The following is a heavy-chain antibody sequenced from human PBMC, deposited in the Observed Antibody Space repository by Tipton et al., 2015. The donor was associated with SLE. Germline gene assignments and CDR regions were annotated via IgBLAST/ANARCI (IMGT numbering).Heavy chain of an antibody. J-gene: IGHJ4*02. V-gene: IGHV4-59*12. Sequence: LRLSCKVSGGSISSYYWGWIRQPPGKGLEWIGTIYNPGSTYYNPSLKSRATISVDTSKNQFSLNLSPVTAADTAVYYCARERSSSVEYWGQGTLVTVSS. CDR1: GGSISSYY. D-gene: IGHD6-6*01. CDR3: ARERSSSVEY. CDR2: IYNPGST.